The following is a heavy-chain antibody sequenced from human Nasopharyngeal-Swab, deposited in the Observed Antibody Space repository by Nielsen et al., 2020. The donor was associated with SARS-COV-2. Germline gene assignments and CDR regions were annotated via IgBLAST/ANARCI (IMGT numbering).Heavy chain of an antibody. V-gene: IGHV4-59*08. Sequence: SETLSLTCTVSGGSISSYYWSWIRQPPGKGLEWIGYINYSGSTNYNPSLRSPVTISVDTSKNQFSMKLSSVTAADTAVYYCARLGGGGYYYYYYYMDVWGKGTTVTVSS. J-gene: IGHJ6*03. D-gene: IGHD3-16*01. CDR3: ARLGGGGYYYYYYYMDV. CDR1: GGSISSYY. CDR2: INYSGST.